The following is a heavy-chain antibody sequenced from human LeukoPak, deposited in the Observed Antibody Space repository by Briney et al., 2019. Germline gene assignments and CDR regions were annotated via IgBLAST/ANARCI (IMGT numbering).Heavy chain of an antibody. V-gene: IGHV4-59*01. CDR1: GDSIPSYY. J-gene: IGHJ6*03. CDR2: ILYTGSA. Sequence: WETLSLTCNVSGDSIPSYYWSWIRRAPGKRLEWIGFILYTGSANYNPSLESRISISVDTSKSQFSLTVKSVTAADTAVYYCARVRRVSSSYSTNYYYMDVWGKGPTVTVSS. D-gene: IGHD6-6*01. CDR3: ARVRRVSSSYSTNYYYMDV.